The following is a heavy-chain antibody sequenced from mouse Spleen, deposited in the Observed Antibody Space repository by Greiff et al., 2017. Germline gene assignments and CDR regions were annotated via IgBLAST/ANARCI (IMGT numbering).Heavy chain of an antibody. CDR1: GFTFTDYY. D-gene: IGHD1-1*01. CDR2: IRNKANGYTT. J-gene: IGHJ1*01. CDR3: ARSPVVATDFDV. Sequence: EVKVEESGGGLVQPGGSLSLSCAASGFTFTDYYMSWVRQPPGKALEWLGFIRNKANGYTTEYSASVKGRFTISRDNSQSILYLQMNALRAEDSATYYCARSPVVATDFDVWGAGTTVTVSS. V-gene: IGHV7-3*01.